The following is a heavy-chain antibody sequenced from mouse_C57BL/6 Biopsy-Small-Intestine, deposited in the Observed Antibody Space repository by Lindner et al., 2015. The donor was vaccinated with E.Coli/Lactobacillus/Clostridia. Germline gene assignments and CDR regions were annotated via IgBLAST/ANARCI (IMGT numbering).Heavy chain of an antibody. D-gene: IGHD4-1*01. CDR2: IYPYNGVS. J-gene: IGHJ2*01. CDR1: GFSFTGYY. Sequence: VQLQESGPELVKPGASVKISCKASGFSFTGYYMHWVKQSHGNILDWIGYIYPYNGVSSYNQKFKDKATLTVDRSSSTAYMELRSLTSEDSAVYYCARGNNWDSDFDCWGQGTTLTVSS. CDR3: ARGNNWDSDFDC. V-gene: IGHV1-31*01.